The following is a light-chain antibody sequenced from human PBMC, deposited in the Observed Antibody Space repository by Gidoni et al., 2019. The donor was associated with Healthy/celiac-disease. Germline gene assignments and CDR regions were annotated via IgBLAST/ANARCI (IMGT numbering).Light chain of an antibody. J-gene: IGKJ4*01. CDR2: DAS. CDR1: QDISNY. Sequence: DIQMTQSPSSLSASVGDSVTITCQASQDISNYFNWYPQKPGKAPKLLIYDASNLETGVPSRFSGSGSGTDFTFTISSLQPEDIATYYCQQYDNLPLTFGGGTKVEIK. V-gene: IGKV1-33*01. CDR3: QQYDNLPLT.